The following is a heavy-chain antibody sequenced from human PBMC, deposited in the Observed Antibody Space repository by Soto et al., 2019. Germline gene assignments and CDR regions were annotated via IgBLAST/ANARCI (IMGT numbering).Heavy chain of an antibody. Sequence: GGALRLSCAASGFTFSNYNMNWVRQAPGKRLEWVSSISGSSSYIYYADSLKGRFTISRDNAKNSLYLQMNTLRAEDTAVYYCARQINGDYTAFDIWGQGTLVTVAS. D-gene: IGHD4-17*01. CDR1: GFTFSNYN. CDR2: ISGSSSYI. V-gene: IGHV3-21*01. CDR3: ARQINGDYTAFDI. J-gene: IGHJ3*02.